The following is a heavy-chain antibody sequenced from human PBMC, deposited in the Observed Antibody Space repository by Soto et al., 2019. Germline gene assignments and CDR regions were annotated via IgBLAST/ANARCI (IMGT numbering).Heavy chain of an antibody. D-gene: IGHD6-19*01. CDR2: INAANGNT. V-gene: IGHV1-3*01. CDR1: GYTFTSYA. CDR3: AREVAGFDY. Sequence: GASGKVSCKAAGYTFTSYAMHLVRQAPGQRLEWMGWINAANGNTKYSQKFQGRVTITRDTSASTAYMALSSLRSEDTAVYHCAREVAGFDYWGQGTLVNVSS. J-gene: IGHJ4*02.